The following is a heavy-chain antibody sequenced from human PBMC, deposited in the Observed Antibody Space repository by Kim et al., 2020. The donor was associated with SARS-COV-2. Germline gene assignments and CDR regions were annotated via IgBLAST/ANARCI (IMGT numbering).Heavy chain of an antibody. J-gene: IGHJ5*02. Sequence: SETLSLTCAVYGGSFSGYYWSWIRQPPGKGLEWIGEINHSGSTNYNPSLKSRVTISVDTSKNQFSLKLSSVTAADTAVYYCARGRDIVVVPAARGHWFDPWGQGTLVTVSS. CDR3: ARGRDIVVVPAARGHWFDP. V-gene: IGHV4-34*01. CDR1: GGSFSGYY. D-gene: IGHD2-2*01. CDR2: INHSGST.